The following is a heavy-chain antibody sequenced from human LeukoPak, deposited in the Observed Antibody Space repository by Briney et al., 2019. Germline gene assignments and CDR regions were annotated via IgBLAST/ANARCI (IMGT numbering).Heavy chain of an antibody. Sequence: ASVKVSCKASGYTFAGFYMHWVRQAPGQGLEWVGWMNPNSGNTGYAQKFQGRVTITRNTSISTAYMELSSLRSEDTAVYYCAIQGGGYCSSTSCPGGYYYMDVWGKGTTVTVSS. V-gene: IGHV1-8*03. CDR2: MNPNSGNT. J-gene: IGHJ6*03. CDR1: GYTFAGFY. CDR3: AIQGGGYCSSTSCPGGYYYMDV. D-gene: IGHD2-2*01.